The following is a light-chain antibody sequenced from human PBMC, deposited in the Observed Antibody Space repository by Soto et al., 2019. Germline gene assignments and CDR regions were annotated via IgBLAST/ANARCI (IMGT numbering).Light chain of an antibody. J-gene: IGKJ4*01. CDR2: TAS. V-gene: IGKV1-9*01. CDR3: QQLNGYPLT. CDR1: QGISSY. Sequence: DIQLTQSPSFLSASVGDRVTITCWASQGISSYLAWYQQKPGKAPNLLIYTASTLQSGVPSRFSGSGSGTEFTLTISSLQPEDFATYYCQQLNGYPLTFGGGTKVEIK.